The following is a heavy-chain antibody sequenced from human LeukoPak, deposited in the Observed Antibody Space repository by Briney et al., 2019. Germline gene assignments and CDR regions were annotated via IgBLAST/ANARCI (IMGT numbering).Heavy chain of an antibody. D-gene: IGHD3-22*01. Sequence: ASVKVSCKASGYTFTGYYMHWVRQAPGQGLEWMGWINPNSGGTNYAQKFQGRVTMTRDTSISTAYMELSRLRSDDTAVYYCASGYYYDSSGYSPLDYWGQGTLVTVSS. CDR3: ASGYYYDSSGYSPLDY. V-gene: IGHV1-2*02. CDR2: INPNSGGT. CDR1: GYTFTGYY. J-gene: IGHJ4*02.